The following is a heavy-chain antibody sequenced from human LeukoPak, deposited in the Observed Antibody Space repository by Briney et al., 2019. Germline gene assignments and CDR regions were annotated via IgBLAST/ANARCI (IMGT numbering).Heavy chain of an antibody. D-gene: IGHD6-19*01. CDR1: GFTVSSNY. Sequence: PGGSLRLSCAASGFTVSSNYMSWVRQAPGKGLEWVSVIYSGGSTYYADSVKGRFTISRDNSKNTLYLQMNSLRAEDTAVYYCARVKNIAVAEFYFDYWGQGTLVTLSS. V-gene: IGHV3-53*01. CDR2: IYSGGST. J-gene: IGHJ4*02. CDR3: ARVKNIAVAEFYFDY.